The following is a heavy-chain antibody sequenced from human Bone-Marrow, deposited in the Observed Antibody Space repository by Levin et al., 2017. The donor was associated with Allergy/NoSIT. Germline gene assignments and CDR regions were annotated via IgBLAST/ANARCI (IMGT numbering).Heavy chain of an antibody. CDR2: ISSNSGRI. V-gene: IGHV3-9*01. CDR3: GKVVQSGPFLGAAAGPGDS. Sequence: GGSLRLSCVVSGFTFHNYAMQWVRQAPGKGLEWVSGISSNSGRIAYEDSVKGRFTISRDNAKNTLYLQMNSLRAEDTAFYYCGKVVQSGPFLGAAAGPGDSWGQGTLVTVSS. CDR1: GFTFHNYA. D-gene: IGHD6-13*01. J-gene: IGHJ5*01.